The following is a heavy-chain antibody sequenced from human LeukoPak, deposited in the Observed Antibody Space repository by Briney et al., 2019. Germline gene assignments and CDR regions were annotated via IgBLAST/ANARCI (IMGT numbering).Heavy chain of an antibody. D-gene: IGHD3-10*01. Sequence: PGGSLILSCAASGFTFSSYAMHWVRQAPGKGLEWVAVISYDGSNKYYADSVKGRFTISRDNSKNTLYLQMNSLRAEDTAVYYCARDSGSPESWFDPWGQGTLVTVPS. J-gene: IGHJ5*02. CDR2: ISYDGSNK. CDR1: GFTFSSYA. CDR3: ARDSGSPESWFDP. V-gene: IGHV3-30-3*01.